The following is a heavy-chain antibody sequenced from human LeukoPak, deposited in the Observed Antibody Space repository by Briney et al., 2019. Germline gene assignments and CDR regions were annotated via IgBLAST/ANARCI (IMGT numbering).Heavy chain of an antibody. D-gene: IGHD4-23*01. CDR3: ARGLLVNTDYGGNDNDAFDI. Sequence: ASVKVSCKAFGYTFTAYYMHWVRQAPGQGFEWMGWINLDSGATDYAQKFQGRVTMARDTSGGTAYMEVSRLRSDDTAVYYCARGLLVNTDYGGNDNDAFDIWGQGTMVTVSS. CDR1: GYTFTAYY. V-gene: IGHV1-2*02. J-gene: IGHJ3*02. CDR2: INLDSGAT.